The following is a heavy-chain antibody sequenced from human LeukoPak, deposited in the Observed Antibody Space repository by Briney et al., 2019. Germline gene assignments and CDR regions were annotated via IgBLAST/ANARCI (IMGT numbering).Heavy chain of an antibody. CDR2: IYYSGST. CDR3: ARSSTTTKYYYYGMDV. J-gene: IGHJ6*02. V-gene: IGHV4-59*01. D-gene: IGHD2/OR15-2a*01. Sequence: SETLSLTCAVYGGSFSNYYWSWIRQPPGKGLEWIGYIYYSGSTNYNPSLKSRVTISVDTSKNQFSLKLSSVTAADTAVYYCARSSTTTKYYYYGMDVWGQGTTVTVSS. CDR1: GGSFSNYY.